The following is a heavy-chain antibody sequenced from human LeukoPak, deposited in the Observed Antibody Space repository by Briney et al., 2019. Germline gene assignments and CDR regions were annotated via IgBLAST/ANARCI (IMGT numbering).Heavy chain of an antibody. Sequence: SVKVSCKASGGTFSSYAISWLRQAPGQGLEWMGGIIPIFGTANYAQKFQGRVTITTDESTSTAYMELSSLRSEDTAVYYCARGGRDNWNDLDYWGQRTLVTVSS. J-gene: IGHJ4*02. CDR3: ARGGRDNWNDLDY. V-gene: IGHV1-69*05. D-gene: IGHD1-1*01. CDR2: IIPIFGTA. CDR1: GGTFSSYA.